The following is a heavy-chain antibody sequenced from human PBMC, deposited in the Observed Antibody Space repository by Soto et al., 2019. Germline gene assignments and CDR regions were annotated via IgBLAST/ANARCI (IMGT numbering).Heavy chain of an antibody. D-gene: IGHD6-13*01. V-gene: IGHV6-1*01. J-gene: IGHJ4*02. CDR1: GDSVSRNSAT. CDR3: ATERVQQVHYFDY. Sequence: PSQTLSLTFAICGDSVSRNSATWNCIRQSPSRGLEWLGRTYYRSKWYNDYAVSVKSRITINPDTSDNQFSLQLNSVTPEDTAVYYCATERVQQVHYFDYWGQRTLVTVSS. CDR2: TYYRSKWYN.